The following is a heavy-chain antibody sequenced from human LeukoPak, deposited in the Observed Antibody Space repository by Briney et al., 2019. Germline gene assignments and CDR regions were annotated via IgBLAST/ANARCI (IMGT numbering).Heavy chain of an antibody. D-gene: IGHD3-22*01. Sequence: SETLSLTCTVSGGSISSGGYYWSWIRQHPGKGLEWIGYIYYSGSTYYNPSLKSRVTISVDTSKNQFSLKLSSVTAADTAVYYCARIKDYYDSSGDISAGFDYWGQGTLVTVSS. CDR1: GGSISSGGYY. J-gene: IGHJ4*02. V-gene: IGHV4-31*03. CDR2: IYYSGST. CDR3: ARIKDYYDSSGDISAGFDY.